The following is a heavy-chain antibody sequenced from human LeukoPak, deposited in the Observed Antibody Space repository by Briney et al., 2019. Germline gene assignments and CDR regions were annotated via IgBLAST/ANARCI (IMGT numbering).Heavy chain of an antibody. D-gene: IGHD6-13*01. CDR3: VRDPSYGSSWYYYMDV. V-gene: IGHV3-48*04. J-gene: IGHJ6*03. CDR2: ISSSSFKI. Sequence: GGSLRLSCAASEFTLVRYAMKWVRQAPGKGGEGVSYISSSSFKIGYADSVKGRLTISRDNSKNSLYLQMDSLRVEDTAVYYCVRDPSYGSSWYYYMDVWGKGTTVTVSS. CDR1: EFTLVRYA.